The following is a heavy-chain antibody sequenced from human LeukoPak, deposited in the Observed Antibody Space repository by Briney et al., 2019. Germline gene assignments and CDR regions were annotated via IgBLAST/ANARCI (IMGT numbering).Heavy chain of an antibody. V-gene: IGHV1-18*01. Sequence: GASVKVSCKASGYIFNDYGVSWVRQAPGQGLEWMGWISTYNDKTNYAQKFQGRGTLTTDTSTSTVYMELRSLTSDDTAVYYCARDGSYRHFDFWGQGTLVTVSS. CDR1: GYIFNDYG. CDR3: ARDGSYRHFDF. D-gene: IGHD1-14*01. CDR2: ISTYNDKT. J-gene: IGHJ4*02.